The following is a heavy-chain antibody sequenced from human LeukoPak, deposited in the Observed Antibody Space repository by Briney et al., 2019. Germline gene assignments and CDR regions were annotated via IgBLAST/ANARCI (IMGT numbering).Heavy chain of an antibody. CDR3: AREPVYCGGDCYFDY. J-gene: IGHJ4*02. CDR1: GVTLSSYE. Sequence: QPGGSLRLSCAASGVTLSSYEMNWVRQAPGKGLEWVAYISSSGSTIYYADSVKGRFTISRDNAKNSLYLQMNSLRAEDTAVYYCAREPVYCGGDCYFDYWGQGTLVTVSS. CDR2: ISSSGSTI. V-gene: IGHV3-48*03. D-gene: IGHD2-21*02.